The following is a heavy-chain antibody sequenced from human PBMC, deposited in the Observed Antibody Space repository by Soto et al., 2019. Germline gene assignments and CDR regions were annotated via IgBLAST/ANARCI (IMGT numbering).Heavy chain of an antibody. D-gene: IGHD6-13*01. Sequence: SKTLSLTCTVSGGSISSGGYYWSWIRQHPGKGLEWIGYIYYSGSTYYNPSLKSRVTISVDTSKNQFSLKLSSVTAADTAVYYCARGTLPGIAAAGTWGQGTLVTVSS. V-gene: IGHV4-31*03. CDR2: IYYSGST. J-gene: IGHJ4*02. CDR1: GGSISSGGYY. CDR3: ARGTLPGIAAAGT.